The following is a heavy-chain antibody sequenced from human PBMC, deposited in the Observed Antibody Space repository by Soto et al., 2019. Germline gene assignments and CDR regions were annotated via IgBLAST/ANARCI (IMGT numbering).Heavy chain of an antibody. J-gene: IGHJ6*02. CDR2: ISYDGSNK. D-gene: IGHD2-21*01. CDR1: GFTFSSYA. Sequence: ESGGGVVQPGRSLRLSCAASGFTFSSYAMHWVRQAPGKGLEWVAVISYDGSNKYYADSVKGRFTISRDNSKNTLYLQMNSLRAEDTAVYYCARASRGLLLRGGMDVWGQGTTVTVSS. V-gene: IGHV3-30-3*01. CDR3: ARASRGLLLRGGMDV.